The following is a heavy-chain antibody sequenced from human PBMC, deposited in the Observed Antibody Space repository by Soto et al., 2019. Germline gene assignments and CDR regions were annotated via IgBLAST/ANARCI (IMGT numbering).Heavy chain of an antibody. J-gene: IGHJ4*02. Sequence: ASVKVSCKASGYTFTGYYMHWVRQAPGQGLEWMGWINPNSGGTNYAQKFQGRVTMTRDTSISTAYMELSRLRSDDTAVYYCARDFIAVAGNLDYWGQGTLVTVSS. CDR3: ARDFIAVAGNLDY. CDR1: GYTFTGYY. CDR2: INPNSGGT. D-gene: IGHD6-19*01. V-gene: IGHV1-2*02.